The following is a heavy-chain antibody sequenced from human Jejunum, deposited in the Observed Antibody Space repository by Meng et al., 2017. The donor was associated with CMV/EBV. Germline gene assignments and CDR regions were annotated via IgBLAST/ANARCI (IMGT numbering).Heavy chain of an antibody. CDR1: GFTVSAYF. V-gene: IGHV3-53*01. Sequence: SCAASGFTVSAYFMTWVRQAPGKGLEWVSVIYSGGSTYYADSVKGRFTISRDNSKNTLYLQMNSLRAEDTATYFCARSDSKSYGSLDCWGQGTMVTVSS. J-gene: IGHJ4*02. D-gene: IGHD5-18*01. CDR3: ARSDSKSYGSLDC. CDR2: IYSGGST.